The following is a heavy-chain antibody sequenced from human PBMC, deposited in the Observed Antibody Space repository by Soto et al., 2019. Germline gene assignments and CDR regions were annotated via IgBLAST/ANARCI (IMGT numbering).Heavy chain of an antibody. J-gene: IGHJ4*02. V-gene: IGHV4-39*01. Sequence: SETLSLTCTVSGGSISSSSYYWGWIRQPPGKGLEWIGSIYYSGSTYYNPSLKSRVTISVDTSKNQFSLKLSSVTAADTAVYYCASRYGDGPFDYWGQGTLVTVSS. CDR3: ASRYGDGPFDY. D-gene: IGHD4-17*01. CDR2: IYYSGST. CDR1: GGSISSSSYY.